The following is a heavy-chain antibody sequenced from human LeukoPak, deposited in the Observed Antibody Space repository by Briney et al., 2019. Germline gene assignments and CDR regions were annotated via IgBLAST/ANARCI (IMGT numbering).Heavy chain of an antibody. CDR2: INPNSGGT. V-gene: IGHV1-2*02. J-gene: IGHJ4*02. Sequence: GGSLRLSCAASGFTFSSYGMHWVRQAPGQGLEWMGWINPNSGGTNYAQKFQGRVTMTRDTSISTAYMELSRLRSDDTAVYYCARAFVVPAVRDFDYWGQGTLVTVSS. D-gene: IGHD2-2*01. CDR1: GFTFSSYG. CDR3: ARAFVVPAVRDFDY.